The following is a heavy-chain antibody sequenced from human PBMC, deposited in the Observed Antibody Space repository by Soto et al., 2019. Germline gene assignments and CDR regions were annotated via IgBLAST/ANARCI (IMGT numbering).Heavy chain of an antibody. CDR1: GGSFSGYY. CDR3: ATRRYRSGWLGGFAP. V-gene: IGHV4-34*01. Sequence: SETLSLTCAVYGGSFSGYYWSWIRQPPGKGLEWIGEINHSGSTNYNPSLKSRVTISVDTSKNRFPLKLSSVTAADTAVYYCATRRYRSGWLGGFAPGGQETLVTVS. J-gene: IGHJ5*02. D-gene: IGHD6-19*01. CDR2: INHSGST.